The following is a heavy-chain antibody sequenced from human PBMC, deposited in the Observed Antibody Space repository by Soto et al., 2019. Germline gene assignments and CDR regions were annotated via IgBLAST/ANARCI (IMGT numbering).Heavy chain of an antibody. J-gene: IGHJ3*02. CDR2: IYPGDSDT. V-gene: IGHV5-51*01. D-gene: IGHD3-10*01. CDR1: GYRFSSYW. CDR3: ARRHGDSYMVDAFDI. Sequence: GESLKISCKGSGYRFSSYWIAWVRQMPGKGLEWMGIIYPGDSDTRYSPSFEGQVTISADKSISTAYLQWGSLKASDSAMYYCARRHGDSYMVDAFDIWCQGTMVTVSS.